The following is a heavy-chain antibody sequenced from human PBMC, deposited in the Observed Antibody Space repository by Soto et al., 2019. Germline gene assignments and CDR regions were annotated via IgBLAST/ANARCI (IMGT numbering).Heavy chain of an antibody. V-gene: IGHV3-7*01. Sequence: GGSLRLSCAASGFTFSSYWMSWVRQAPGKGLEWVANIKQDGSEKYYVDSVKGRFTISRDDAKNSLYLQMNSLRAEDTAVYYCARGVTIFGVALEEFDYWGQGTLVTVSS. J-gene: IGHJ4*02. D-gene: IGHD3-3*01. CDR3: ARGVTIFGVALEEFDY. CDR2: IKQDGSEK. CDR1: GFTFSSYW.